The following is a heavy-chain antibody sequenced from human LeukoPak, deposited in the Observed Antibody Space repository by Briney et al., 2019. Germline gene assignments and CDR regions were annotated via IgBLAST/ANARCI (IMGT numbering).Heavy chain of an antibody. V-gene: IGHV4-30-2*01. J-gene: IGHJ4*02. D-gene: IGHD2-21*02. Sequence: PSQTLSLTCAVSGGSISSGVYSWSWLRQPPGKGLEWIGYFHHSGSTYYNPSLKSRVAISVDRSKNQFSLNLNSVTAADTAVYYCARVAYCGGGCYPHFDYWGQGTLVTVSS. CDR3: ARVAYCGGGCYPHFDY. CDR2: FHHSGST. CDR1: GGSISSGVYS.